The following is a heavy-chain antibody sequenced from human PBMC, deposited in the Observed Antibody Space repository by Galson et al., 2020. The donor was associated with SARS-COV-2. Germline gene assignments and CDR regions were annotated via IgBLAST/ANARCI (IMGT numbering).Heavy chain of an antibody. CDR2: IKSKTDGGTT. D-gene: IGHD3-22*01. V-gene: IGHV3-15*01. CDR1: GFTFSNAW. Sequence: GGSLRLSCAASGFTFSNAWMSWVRQAPGKGLEWVGRIKSKTDGGTTDYAAPVKGRFTISRDDSKNTLYLQMNSLKTEDTAVYYCTTGVYYYDSSGYPGRPVDYWGQGTLVTVSS. CDR3: TTGVYYYDSSGYPGRPVDY. J-gene: IGHJ4*02.